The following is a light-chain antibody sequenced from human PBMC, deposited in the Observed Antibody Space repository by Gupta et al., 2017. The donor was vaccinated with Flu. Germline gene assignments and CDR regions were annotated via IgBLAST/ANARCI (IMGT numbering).Light chain of an antibody. CDR3: SSYTGSSTFYV. J-gene: IGLJ1*01. V-gene: IGLV2-14*01. CDR1: SSDVGGSNY. Sequence: QSALPQPASVSRSPGQSISISSTGTSSDVGGSNYVSWYQQHPGKAPKLMIYDVSNRPSGVSSRFSGSKSGNTASLTISGLQAEDETDYYCSSYTGSSTFYVFGTGTKVTVL. CDR2: DVS.